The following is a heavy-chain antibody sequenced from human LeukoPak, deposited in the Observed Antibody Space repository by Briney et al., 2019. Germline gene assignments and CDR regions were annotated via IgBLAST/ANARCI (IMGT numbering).Heavy chain of an antibody. Sequence: GSLRLSCAASGFSVSGTHMTWVRQAPGKGLEWVSAMYTGGTTYYADSVSGRFTIFRDNTKNTLYLQMNSLRPEDTAVYYCAKDEATSGGGLASWGQGTLVIVSS. D-gene: IGHD3-16*01. J-gene: IGHJ1*01. CDR1: GFSVSGTH. CDR2: MYTGGTT. V-gene: IGHV3-53*01. CDR3: AKDEATSGGGLAS.